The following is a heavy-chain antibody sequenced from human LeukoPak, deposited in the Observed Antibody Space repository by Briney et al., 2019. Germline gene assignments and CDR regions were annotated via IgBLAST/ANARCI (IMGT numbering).Heavy chain of an antibody. D-gene: IGHD4-17*01. Sequence: GGSLRLSCAASGFTLTMFSMNWVRQAPGKGLEWVSYISSSSSTIYYADSVKGRFTISRDNAKNSLYLQMNSLRAEDTAVYYCARDRYGDYDYYYYYMDVWGKGTTVTVSS. CDR3: ARDRYGDYDYYYYYMDV. CDR2: ISSSSSTI. CDR1: GFTLTMFS. V-gene: IGHV3-48*01. J-gene: IGHJ6*03.